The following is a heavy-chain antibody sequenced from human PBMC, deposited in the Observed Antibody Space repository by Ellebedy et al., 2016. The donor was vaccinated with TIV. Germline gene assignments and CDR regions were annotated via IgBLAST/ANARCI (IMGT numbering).Heavy chain of an antibody. J-gene: IGHJ2*01. Sequence: SETLSLTCTVSGGSVSSSSYYWSWIRQPPGKGLEWIGYIYYTGNTNYNPSLKSRVTISVDTSKNQFSLKLSSVTAADTAVYYCARAIYGASYLWGRGTLVTVSS. CDR2: IYYTGNT. CDR1: GGSVSSSSYY. D-gene: IGHD4-17*01. V-gene: IGHV4-61*01. CDR3: ARAIYGASYL.